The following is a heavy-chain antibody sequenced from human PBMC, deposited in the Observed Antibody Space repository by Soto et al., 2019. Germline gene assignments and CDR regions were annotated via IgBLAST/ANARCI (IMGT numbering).Heavy chain of an antibody. CDR3: AREWQQLVPDY. V-gene: IGHV4-31*03. J-gene: IGHJ4*02. CDR2: IHSTGSA. CDR1: GGSVSSGGYY. Sequence: QVQLQESGPGLVKPSQTLSLTCTVSGGSVSSGGYYWSWIRQHPGKGLEWIGHIHSTGSAYYNPSLRSRPTISKDTSKNQFSLKLSSVMAADTAVYYCAREWQQLVPDYWGQGTLVTVSS. D-gene: IGHD6-13*01.